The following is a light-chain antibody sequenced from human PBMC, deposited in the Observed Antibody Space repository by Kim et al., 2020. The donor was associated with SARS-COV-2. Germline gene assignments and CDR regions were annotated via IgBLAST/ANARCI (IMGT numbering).Light chain of an antibody. CDR1: NIGSKS. V-gene: IGLV3-21*04. J-gene: IGLJ2*01. Sequence: SYELTQPPSVSVVPGKTARITCGGNNIGSKSVHWYQQKPGQAPVLVIYYDSDRPSGIPERFSGSNSGNTATLTISRVEAGDEADYYCQVWDSSSDHRVVFGGGTQLTVL. CDR2: YDS. CDR3: QVWDSSSDHRVV.